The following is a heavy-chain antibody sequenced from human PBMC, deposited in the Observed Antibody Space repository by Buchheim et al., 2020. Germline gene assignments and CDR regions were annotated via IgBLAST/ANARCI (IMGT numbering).Heavy chain of an antibody. CDR1: GYTFTSYD. V-gene: IGHV1-8*01. D-gene: IGHD6-13*01. CDR3: AREGPGLPKVIAAAGTMGSDYYYGMDV. CDR2: MNPNSGNT. Sequence: QVQLVQSGAEVKKPGASVKVSCKASGYTFTSYDINWVRQATGQGLEWMGWMNPNSGNTGYAQKFQGRVTMTRNTSISTAYMELSSLRSEDTAVYYCAREGPGLPKVIAAAGTMGSDYYYGMDVWGQGTT. J-gene: IGHJ6*02.